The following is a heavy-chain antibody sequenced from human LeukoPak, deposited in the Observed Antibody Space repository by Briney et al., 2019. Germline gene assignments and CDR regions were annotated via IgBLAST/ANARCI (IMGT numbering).Heavy chain of an antibody. D-gene: IGHD3-10*01. V-gene: IGHV1-2*02. Sequence: ASVKVSCKASGYTFTGYYIHWVRQAPGQWLEWMGWINPNSGGTNSAQKFLGRGSLTRDTSIGTAYMELSRLSSDDAAVYYCARVSGSSEAAFEIWGQGTMVTVST. J-gene: IGHJ3*02. CDR3: ARVSGSSEAAFEI. CDR2: INPNSGGT. CDR1: GYTFTGYY.